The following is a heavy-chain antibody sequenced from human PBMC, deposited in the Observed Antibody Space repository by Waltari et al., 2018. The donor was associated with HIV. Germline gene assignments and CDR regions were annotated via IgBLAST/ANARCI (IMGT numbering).Heavy chain of an antibody. Sequence: EVQLVQSGAEVKKPGESLKISCKGSGYSFTSYWIGWVRQMPGKGLEWMGIIYPCCAATRYSPSFQGQVTNAADKSISTAYLQWSSLKASDTGMYYCARHAPPYYYDSSGKGYFDYWGQGTLVTVSS. CDR2: IYPCCAAT. CDR1: GYSFTSYW. CDR3: ARHAPPYYYDSSGKGYFDY. D-gene: IGHD3-22*01. J-gene: IGHJ4*02. V-gene: IGHV5-51*01.